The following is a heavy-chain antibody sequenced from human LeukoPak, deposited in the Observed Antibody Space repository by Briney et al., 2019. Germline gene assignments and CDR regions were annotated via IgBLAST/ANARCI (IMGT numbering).Heavy chain of an antibody. J-gene: IGHJ6*02. CDR3: ARVGGDILSGHRTGYYYAMDV. V-gene: IGHV3-30*03. CDR1: GFTFSSYS. CDR2: ISYDGSNK. Sequence: GGSLRLSCAASGFTFSSYSMNWVRQAPGKRLEWVALISYDGSNKYYADSVKGRFTISRDNSKNTVYLQLNSPRAEDTAVYYCARVGGDILSGHRTGYYYAMDVWGQGTTVTVSS. D-gene: IGHD3-9*01.